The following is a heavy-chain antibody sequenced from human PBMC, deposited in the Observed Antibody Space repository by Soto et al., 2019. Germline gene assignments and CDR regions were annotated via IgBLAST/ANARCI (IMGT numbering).Heavy chain of an antibody. D-gene: IGHD5-18*01. CDR3: ARDRADTAMGYYYYGLDV. V-gene: IGHV1-18*01. CDR1: GYTFTSYG. CDR2: ISAYNGNT. Sequence: GASVKVSCKASGYTFTSYGISWVRQAPGQGLEWMGWISAYNGNTISGQKLQGRVTMTTDTSTSTAYMELRSLRSDDTAVYYCARDRADTAMGYYYYGLDVWGQGTTVTVSS. J-gene: IGHJ6*02.